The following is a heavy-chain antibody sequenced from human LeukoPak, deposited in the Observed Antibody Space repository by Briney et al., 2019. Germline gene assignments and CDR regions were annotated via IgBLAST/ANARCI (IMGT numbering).Heavy chain of an antibody. CDR1: GFTFSTYA. V-gene: IGHV3-23*01. Sequence: PGGSLRLSCAASGFTFSTYAMSWVRQAPGKGLEWVSVIGGGGGNIYYADSGKGRFTISRANAKNSLYLQMNSPRAEDTALYHCAKDRSSSWYEYYFDYWGQGTLVTVSS. CDR3: AKDRSSSWYEYYFDY. D-gene: IGHD6-13*01. J-gene: IGHJ4*02. CDR2: IGGGGGNI.